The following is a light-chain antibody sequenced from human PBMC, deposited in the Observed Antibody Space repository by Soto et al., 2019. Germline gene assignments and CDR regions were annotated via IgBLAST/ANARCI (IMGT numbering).Light chain of an antibody. Sequence: QSVRTQPASVSGSPGQSITISCTGTSSDVGGYNYVSWYQQHPGKAPKLMIYDVSNRPSGVSNRFSGSKSGNTASLTISGLQAEVEADYYCSSYTSSSTYVVGTRTKVTV. CDR3: SSYTSSSTYV. J-gene: IGLJ1*01. CDR1: SSDVGGYNY. CDR2: DVS. V-gene: IGLV2-14*01.